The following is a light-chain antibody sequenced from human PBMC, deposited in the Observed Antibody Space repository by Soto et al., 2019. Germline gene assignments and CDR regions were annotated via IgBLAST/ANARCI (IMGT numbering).Light chain of an antibody. CDR2: GAS. V-gene: IGKV3-15*01. J-gene: IGKJ1*01. CDR1: QNVGSK. Sequence: EIVMTQSPATLSVSPGERATLSCRASQNVGSKLAWYQHKPGQAPRFLIYGASTRAAGIPDRFSGSGSGTEFTLTISSLQSEDFAVYYCHHYYNWPRTFGQGTKVEIK. CDR3: HHYYNWPRT.